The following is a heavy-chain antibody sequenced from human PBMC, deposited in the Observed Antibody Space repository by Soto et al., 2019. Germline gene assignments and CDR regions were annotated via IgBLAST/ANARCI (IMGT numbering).Heavy chain of an antibody. D-gene: IGHD1-26*01. CDR3: ARDPRMDDSEGGVAY. Sequence: ASVKVSCKASGYTFTTYYMHWVRQAPGQGPEWMGIINPTGGSTSYAQKFQGRVTMTRDTSTSTVYMDLSSLRSEDTAVYYCARDPRMDDSEGGVAYWGQGTLVTVSS. CDR2: INPTGGST. J-gene: IGHJ4*02. CDR1: GYTFTTYY. V-gene: IGHV1-46*01.